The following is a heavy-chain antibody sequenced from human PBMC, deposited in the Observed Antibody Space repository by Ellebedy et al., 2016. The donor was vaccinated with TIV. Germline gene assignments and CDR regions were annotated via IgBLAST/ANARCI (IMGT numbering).Heavy chain of an antibody. D-gene: IGHD4-23*01. J-gene: IGHJ6*02. CDR2: INPGAGST. CDR1: GLTVTNYY. V-gene: IGHV1-46*01. CDR3: ASGNRFTWLKYSYYGMDV. Sequence: ASVKVSXXASGLTVTNYYLHWVRQAPGQGLKWMGVINPGAGSTSFAQKFRGRVTVTRDTATKTDYLEMIRLRSDDTAVYYCASGNRFTWLKYSYYGMDVWGQGTTVTVSS.